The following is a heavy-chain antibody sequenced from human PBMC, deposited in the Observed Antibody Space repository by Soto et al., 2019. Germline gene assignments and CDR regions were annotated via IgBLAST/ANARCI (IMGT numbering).Heavy chain of an antibody. V-gene: IGHV3-23*01. D-gene: IGHD3-3*01. CDR1: GFTFSSYA. J-gene: IGHJ4*02. CDR3: AKWEPNDFWSGYYSPFDY. Sequence: GGSLRLSCAASGFTFSSYAMSWVRQAPGKGLEWVSAISGSGGSTYYADSVKGRFTISRDNSKNTLYLQMNSLRAEDTAVYYCAKWEPNDFWSGYYSPFDYWGQGTLVTVSS. CDR2: ISGSGGST.